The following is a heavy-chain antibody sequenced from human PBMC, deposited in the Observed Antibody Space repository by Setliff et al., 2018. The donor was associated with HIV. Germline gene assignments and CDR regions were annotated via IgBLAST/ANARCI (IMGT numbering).Heavy chain of an antibody. CDR1: GFTFSTYA. CDR2: IDSGGDT. CDR3: AKCGRFASSGWFQYVDY. D-gene: IGHD6-19*01. Sequence: PGGSLRLSCAASGFTFSTYAMTWVRQAPGKGLEWVSSIDSGGDTYYPGSVKGRFTISRDISKNTLYLQMNGLRDEDTAVYYCAKCGRFASSGWFQYVDYWGQGVLVTVSS. J-gene: IGHJ4*02. V-gene: IGHV3-23*01.